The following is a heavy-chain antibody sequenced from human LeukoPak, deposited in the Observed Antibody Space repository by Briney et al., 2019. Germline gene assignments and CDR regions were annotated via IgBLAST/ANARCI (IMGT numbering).Heavy chain of an antibody. CDR2: IYYSGST. D-gene: IGHD5-12*01. J-gene: IGHJ4*02. Sequence: SETLSLTCTVSGGSISSSSYYWGWIRQPPGKGLEWIGSIYYSGSTNYNPSLKSRVTISVDTSKNQFSLKLSSVTAADTAVYYCARDTSPRGLFDYWGQGTLVTVSS. CDR1: GGSISSSSYY. V-gene: IGHV4-39*07. CDR3: ARDTSPRGLFDY.